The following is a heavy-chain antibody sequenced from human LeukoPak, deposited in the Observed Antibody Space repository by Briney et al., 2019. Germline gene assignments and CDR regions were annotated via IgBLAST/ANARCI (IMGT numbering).Heavy chain of an antibody. CDR3: AKAENYFDSSGHYDY. Sequence: GGSLRLSCAASGFTFSSYAMSWVRQAPGKGLEWVSAISGSGGNTYYADSVKGRLTISRDNSKNTLYLEMDSLRAEDTAVYYCAKAENYFDSSGHYDYWGQGTLATVSS. CDR2: ISGSGGNT. D-gene: IGHD3-22*01. J-gene: IGHJ4*02. V-gene: IGHV3-23*01. CDR1: GFTFSSYA.